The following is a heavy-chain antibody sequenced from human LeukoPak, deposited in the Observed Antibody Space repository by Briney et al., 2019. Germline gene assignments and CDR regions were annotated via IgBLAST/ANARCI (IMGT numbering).Heavy chain of an antibody. V-gene: IGHV1-3*01. J-gene: IGHJ4*02. D-gene: IGHD3-16*01. CDR2: INAGNGNT. Sequence: GASVKVSCKASGYTFTSYAMHWVRQAPGQRLEWMGWINAGNGNTKYSQKFQGRVTITRDTSASTAYMEMSSLRSEDTAVYYCARDVGGSYFDYWGQGTLVTVSS. CDR3: ARDVGGSYFDY. CDR1: GYTFTSYA.